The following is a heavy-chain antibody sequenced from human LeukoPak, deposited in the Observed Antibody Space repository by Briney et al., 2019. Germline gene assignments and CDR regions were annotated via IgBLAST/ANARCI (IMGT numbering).Heavy chain of an antibody. Sequence: SETLSLTCTVSGGSISSSSYYWGWIRQPPGKGLEWIGSIYYSGSTYYNPSLKSRVTISVDTSKNQFSLKLSSVTAADTAVYYCALHETYYYGMDVWGQGTTVTVSS. J-gene: IGHJ6*02. CDR3: ALHETYYYGMDV. V-gene: IGHV4-39*01. CDR1: GGSISSSSYY. CDR2: IYYSGST.